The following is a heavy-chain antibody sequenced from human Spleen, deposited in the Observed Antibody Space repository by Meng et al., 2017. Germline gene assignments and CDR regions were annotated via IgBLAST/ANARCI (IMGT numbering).Heavy chain of an antibody. CDR3: ARGPTTMAHDFDY. J-gene: IGHJ4*02. D-gene: IGHD4-11*01. Sequence: QVQLQQGGPGLLQPSETLSLTCVVSGGSFSDYDWSWIRQPPGKGLEWIGEINHSGSTNYNPSLESRATISVDTSQNNLSLKLSSVTAADSAVYYCARGPTTMAHDFDYWGQGTLVTVSS. CDR2: INHSGST. V-gene: IGHV4-34*01. CDR1: GGSFSDYD.